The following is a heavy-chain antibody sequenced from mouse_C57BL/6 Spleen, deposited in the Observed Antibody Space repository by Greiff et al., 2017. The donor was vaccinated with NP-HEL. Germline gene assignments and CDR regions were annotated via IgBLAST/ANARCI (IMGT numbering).Heavy chain of an antibody. CDR3: ARIPYGSTEGY. J-gene: IGHJ2*01. CDR2: IDPSDSYT. Sequence: QVQLQQPGAELVMPGASVKLSCKASGYTFTSYWMHWVKQRPGQGLEWIGEIDPSDSYTNYNQKFKGKSTLTVDKSSSTAYMQLSSLTSEDSAVYYCARIPYGSTEGYWGQGTTLTVSS. CDR1: GYTFTSYW. V-gene: IGHV1-69*01. D-gene: IGHD1-1*01.